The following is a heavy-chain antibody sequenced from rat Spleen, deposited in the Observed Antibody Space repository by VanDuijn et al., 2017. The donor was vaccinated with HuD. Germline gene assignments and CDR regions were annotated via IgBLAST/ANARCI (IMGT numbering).Heavy chain of an antibody. CDR3: TRDRILRSTGFDY. D-gene: IGHD1-6*01. V-gene: IGHV5-31*01. Sequence: EVQLVESGGGLVQPGRSLKLSSVASGFTFNNYWMTWIRQAPGKGPEWVASITNTGDNTYYPDSVKGRFTISRDNAKSSLNLQMDSLRSEDTATYYCTRDRILRSTGFDYWGQGVMVTVSS. J-gene: IGHJ2*01. CDR2: ITNTGDNT. CDR1: GFTFNNYW.